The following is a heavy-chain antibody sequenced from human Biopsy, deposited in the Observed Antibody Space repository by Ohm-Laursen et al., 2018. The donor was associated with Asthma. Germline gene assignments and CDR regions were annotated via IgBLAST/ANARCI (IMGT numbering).Heavy chain of an antibody. CDR2: ISYTGSA. CDR3: ARAVSSSSYWYFDL. Sequence: SETLSLTCTVSGGSMSSSSYYWGWIRQPPGKGLEWMGSISYTGSAYHNPSLESRVTISADTSKNPFSLKVTSVTAADTAVYYCARAVSSSSYWYFDLWGRGDLVTVSS. J-gene: IGHJ2*01. D-gene: IGHD6-6*01. V-gene: IGHV4-39*02. CDR1: GGSMSSSSYY.